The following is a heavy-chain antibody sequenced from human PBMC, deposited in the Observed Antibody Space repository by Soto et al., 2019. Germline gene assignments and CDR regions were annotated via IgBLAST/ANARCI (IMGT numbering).Heavy chain of an antibody. Sequence: EIQLVESGGGLVQPGGSLRLSCAASGFTFSSNWMHWVRQAPGKGLVWVSRINSDGSSTSYADSVKGRFTTSRDNAKNTLYLQMNSLRAEDTAVYYCASGTAGSGSYTSDYWGQGTLVTVSS. V-gene: IGHV3-74*01. CDR1: GFTFSSNW. CDR2: INSDGSST. CDR3: ASGTAGSGSYTSDY. D-gene: IGHD3-10*01. J-gene: IGHJ4*02.